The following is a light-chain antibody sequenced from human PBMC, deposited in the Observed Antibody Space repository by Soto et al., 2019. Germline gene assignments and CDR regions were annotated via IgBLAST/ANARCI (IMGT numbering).Light chain of an antibody. J-gene: IGKJ1*01. Sequence: EIVMTQSPATLSVSPGEKTKLSCRASQIVNINLAWYQHKPGQAPRLLISGASTRATGIPARFSGSGSGTDFTLTISSLESEDFVVYYCQQYNNWPPAFGQGTKVDIK. CDR1: QIVNIN. CDR2: GAS. V-gene: IGKV3-15*01. CDR3: QQYNNWPPA.